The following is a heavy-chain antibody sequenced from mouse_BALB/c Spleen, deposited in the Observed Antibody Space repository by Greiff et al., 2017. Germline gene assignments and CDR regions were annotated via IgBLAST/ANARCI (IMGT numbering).Heavy chain of an antibody. D-gene: IGHD2-4*01. V-gene: IGHV1-15*01. J-gene: IGHJ2*01. CDR3: TRGITGLDD. Sequence: QVQLQQSGAELVRPGASVTLSCKASGYTFTDYEMHWVKQTPVHGLEWIGAIDPETGGTAYNQKFKGKATLTADKSSSTAYMELRSLTSEDSAVYYCTRGITGLDDWGQGTTRTVAS. CDR2: IDPETGGT. CDR1: GYTFTDYE.